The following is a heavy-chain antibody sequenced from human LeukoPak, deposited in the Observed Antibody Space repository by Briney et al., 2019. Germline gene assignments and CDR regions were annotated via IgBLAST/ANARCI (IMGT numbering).Heavy chain of an antibody. CDR2: ISGSSTYI. CDR1: RFTFSSYT. V-gene: IGHV3-21*01. J-gene: IGHJ4*02. CDR3: ARLSGSRDFDY. D-gene: IGHD3-10*01. Sequence: GGSLRLSCAASRFTFSSYTMDWVRQAPGKGLEWVSSISGSSTYIYYADSVKGRFTISRDNAKNSLYLQMNSLRAEDTAVYYCARLSGSRDFDYWGQGTLVTV.